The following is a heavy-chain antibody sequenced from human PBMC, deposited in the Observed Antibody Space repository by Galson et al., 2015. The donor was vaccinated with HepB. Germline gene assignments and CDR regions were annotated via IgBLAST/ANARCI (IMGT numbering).Heavy chain of an antibody. J-gene: IGHJ6*03. Sequence: SLRLSCAASGFTFSSYAMSWVRQAPGKGLEWVSAISGSGGSTYYADSVKGRFTISRDNSKNSLYLQMNSLRAEDTAVYYCARDSSNYVRGWYYYYMDVWGKGTTVTVSS. V-gene: IGHV3-23*01. CDR3: ARDSSNYVRGWYYYYMDV. D-gene: IGHD3-10*02. CDR1: GFTFSSYA. CDR2: ISGSGGST.